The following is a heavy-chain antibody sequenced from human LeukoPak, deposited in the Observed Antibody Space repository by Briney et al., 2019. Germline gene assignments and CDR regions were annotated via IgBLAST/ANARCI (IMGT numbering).Heavy chain of an antibody. J-gene: IGHJ4*02. CDR1: GYTFTGYY. D-gene: IGHD6-13*01. CDR3: ARPIPAAGTDYFDY. Sequence: ASVKVSCKASGYTFTGYYMHWVRQAPGQGLEWEGWINTNSGGTNYAQKFQGWVTMTRATSISTAYMELSRLRSDDTAVYYCARPIPAAGTDYFDYWGQGTLVTVSS. CDR2: INTNSGGT. V-gene: IGHV1-2*04.